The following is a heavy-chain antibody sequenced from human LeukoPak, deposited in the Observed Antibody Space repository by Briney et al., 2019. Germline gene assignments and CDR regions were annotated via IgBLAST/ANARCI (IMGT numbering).Heavy chain of an antibody. CDR1: GYSFTDYW. CDR3: ARYTAFSDISSWFAP. CDR2: IYAGDSQT. D-gene: IGHD3-9*01. Sequence: GESLKISCKGSGYSFTDYWIAWARQMPGKGLEWVGIIYAGDSQTRYSPSFQGQVTISADKSINTAYLQWSSLKASDTAMYYCARYTAFSDISSWFAPWGQGTLVTVSS. J-gene: IGHJ5*02. V-gene: IGHV5-51*01.